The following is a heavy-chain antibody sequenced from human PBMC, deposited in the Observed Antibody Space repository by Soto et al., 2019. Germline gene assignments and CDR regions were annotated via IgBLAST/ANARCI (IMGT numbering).Heavy chain of an antibody. V-gene: IGHV1-69*13. Sequence: SVKLSCKASGGTISSYAISWVRQAPGQGLEWMGGIIPIFGTANYAQKFQGRVTITADESTSTAYMELSSLRSEDTAVYYCAIASIAARPRWFDPWGQGTLVTVSS. J-gene: IGHJ5*02. CDR2: IIPIFGTA. CDR3: AIASIAARPRWFDP. D-gene: IGHD6-6*01. CDR1: GGTISSYA.